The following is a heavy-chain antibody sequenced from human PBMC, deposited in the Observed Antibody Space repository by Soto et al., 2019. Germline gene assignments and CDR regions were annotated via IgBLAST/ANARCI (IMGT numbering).Heavy chain of an antibody. V-gene: IGHV4-39*01. Sequence: QLQLQESGPGLVKPAETLSVSCTVSGGPISSSNHYWGWIRQPPGKGLEWIGSIYYIGSTYYNPSVQSRVTISVDTSKNQFSLKVRSVTAADTAVYFCARLVDRLNDYYMDVWGKGTTVTVSS. J-gene: IGHJ6*03. CDR2: IYYIGST. CDR3: ARLVDRLNDYYMDV. D-gene: IGHD2-8*02. CDR1: GGPISSSNHY.